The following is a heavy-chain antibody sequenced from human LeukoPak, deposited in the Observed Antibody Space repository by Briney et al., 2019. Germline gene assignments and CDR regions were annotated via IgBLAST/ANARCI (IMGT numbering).Heavy chain of an antibody. D-gene: IGHD3-3*01. J-gene: IGHJ3*02. CDR1: GFTFSSYW. V-gene: IGHV3-74*01. CDR2: INTDGSRT. CDR3: TRAGYDSWSGYYDAFDI. Sequence: PGGSLRLSCAASGFTFSSYWMHWVRQAPGKGLVWVSRINTDGSRTSYADSVKGRFTISRDNAKNTLYLQMNSLRAEDTAVYYCTRAGYDSWSGYYDAFDIWGQGTMVTVSS.